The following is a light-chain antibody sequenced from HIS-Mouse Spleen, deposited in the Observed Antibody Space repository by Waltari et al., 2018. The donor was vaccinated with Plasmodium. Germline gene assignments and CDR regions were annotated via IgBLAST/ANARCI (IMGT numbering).Light chain of an antibody. CDR2: EDS. CDR1: ALPTKY. V-gene: IGLV3-10*01. CDR3: YSTDSSGNHLWV. Sequence: SYELTQPPSVSVSPGQTDRITCSGDALPTKYAYWYQQKSGQAPVLVIYEDSKRPSGIPERFSGSSSGTMATLTISGAQVEDEADYYCYSTDSSGNHLWVFGGGTKLTVL. J-gene: IGLJ3*02.